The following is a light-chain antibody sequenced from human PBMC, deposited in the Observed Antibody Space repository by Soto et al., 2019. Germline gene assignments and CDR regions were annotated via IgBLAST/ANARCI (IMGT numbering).Light chain of an antibody. Sequence: EIVLTQSPGTLSLSPGERATLSCSASQIVSTIYLAWYQQKPGQAPRLLIYGSSSRAPGIPDRFSGSGSGTEFTLTISRLEPEDFAVYYCQQYGTSPMYTFGQGTKLEIK. CDR1: QIVSTIY. J-gene: IGKJ2*01. CDR3: QQYGTSPMYT. CDR2: GSS. V-gene: IGKV3-20*01.